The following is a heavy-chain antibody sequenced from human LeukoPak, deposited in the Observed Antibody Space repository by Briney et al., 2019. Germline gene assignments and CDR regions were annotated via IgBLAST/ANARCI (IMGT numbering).Heavy chain of an antibody. D-gene: IGHD6-13*01. J-gene: IGHJ5*02. CDR2: IYYSGST. CDR1: GGSISSGDYY. CDR3: ARERSSSWYSPWFDP. V-gene: IGHV4-30-4*01. Sequence: SQTLFLTCTVSGGSISSGDYYWSWIRQPPGKGLEWIGYIYYSGSTYYNPSLKSRVTISVDTSKNQFSLKLSSVTAADTAVYYCARERSSSWYSPWFDPWGQGTLVTGSS.